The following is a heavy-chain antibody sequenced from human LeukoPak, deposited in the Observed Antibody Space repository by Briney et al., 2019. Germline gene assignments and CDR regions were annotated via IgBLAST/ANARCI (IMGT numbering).Heavy chain of an antibody. V-gene: IGHV1-24*01. CDR1: GYTLTELS. CDR2: FDPEDGET. D-gene: IGHD5-18*01. CDR3: ATVRVRYSYHPEFDY. J-gene: IGHJ4*02. Sequence: GASVKVSCKASGYTLTELSMHWVRQAPGKGLEWMGGFDPEDGETIYAQKFQGRVTMTEDTSTDTAYMELSSLRSEDTAVYYCATVRVRYSYHPEFDYWGQGTLVTVSS.